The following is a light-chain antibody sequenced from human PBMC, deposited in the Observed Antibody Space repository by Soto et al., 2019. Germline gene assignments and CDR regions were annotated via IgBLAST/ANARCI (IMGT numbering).Light chain of an antibody. Sequence: QSALTQPASVSGSPGQSITISCTGTSSDVGSYNTVSWYQQHPGKAPKLMSFEDTERPSGVSHRFSASKSGNTAYLSISGLQAEDEAYYYCCSSAGDTLVVFGGGTKLTVL. V-gene: IGLV2-23*01. CDR1: SSDVGSYNT. J-gene: IGLJ2*01. CDR3: CSSAGDTLVV. CDR2: EDT.